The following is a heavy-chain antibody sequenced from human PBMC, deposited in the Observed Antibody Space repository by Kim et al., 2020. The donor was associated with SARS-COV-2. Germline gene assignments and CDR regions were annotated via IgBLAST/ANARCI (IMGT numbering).Heavy chain of an antibody. CDR3: ARGGVYYYVMDV. Sequence: YADSVKGRFTISRDNSNNTLYLQMNSLRAEDTAVYYCARGGVYYYVMDVWGQGTTVTVSS. V-gene: IGHV3-66*01. J-gene: IGHJ6*02. D-gene: IGHD1-26*01.